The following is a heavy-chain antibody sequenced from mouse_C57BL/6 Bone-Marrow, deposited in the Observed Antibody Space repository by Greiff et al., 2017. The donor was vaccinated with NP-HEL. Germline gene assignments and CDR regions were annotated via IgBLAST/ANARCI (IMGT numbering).Heavy chain of an antibody. Sequence: QVQLQQPGAELVRPGSSVKLSCKASGYTFTSYWMHWVKQRPIQGLEWIGNIDPSDSETHYNQKFKDKATLTVDKSSSTAYMQLSSLTSEDSAVYYCASSYGSSTWFAYWGQGTLVTVSA. CDR3: ASSYGSSTWFAY. V-gene: IGHV1-52*01. D-gene: IGHD1-1*01. J-gene: IGHJ3*01. CDR2: IDPSDSET. CDR1: GYTFTSYW.